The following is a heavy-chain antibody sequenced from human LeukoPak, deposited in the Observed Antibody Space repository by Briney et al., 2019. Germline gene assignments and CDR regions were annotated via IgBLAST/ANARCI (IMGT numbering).Heavy chain of an antibody. J-gene: IGHJ4*02. Sequence: SETLSLTCTVSGGSISSYYWSWIRQPPGKGLGWIGYIYYSGSTNYNPSLKSRVTMSVDTSKNQFSLKLSSVTAADTAVYYCAGDGDHWNDLRLDYWGQGTLVTVSS. CDR2: IYYSGST. CDR1: GGSISSYY. V-gene: IGHV4-59*12. CDR3: AGDGDHWNDLRLDY. D-gene: IGHD1-1*01.